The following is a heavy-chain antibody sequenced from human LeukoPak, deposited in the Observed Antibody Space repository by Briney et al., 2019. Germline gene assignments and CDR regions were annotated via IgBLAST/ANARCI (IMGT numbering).Heavy chain of an antibody. CDR1: GFTFSSYS. J-gene: IGHJ4*02. D-gene: IGHD2-15*01. CDR2: ISSSSSYI. V-gene: IGHV3-21*01. Sequence: NPGGSLRLSCAASGFTFSSYSMNWVRQAPGKGLEWVSSISSSSSYIYYADSVKGRFTISRDNAKNSLYLQMNSLRVEDTAVYYCARGWWHSYFDYWGQGTLVTVSS. CDR3: ARGWWHSYFDY.